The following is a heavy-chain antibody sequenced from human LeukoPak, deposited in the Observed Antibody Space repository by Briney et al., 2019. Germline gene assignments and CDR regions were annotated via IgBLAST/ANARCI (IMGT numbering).Heavy chain of an antibody. D-gene: IGHD6-13*01. Sequence: GGSLRLSCAASGFIFSNYAMNWVRQAPGKGLQWVSVIGNSATSTYYADSVKGRFTISRDNAKNTLYLQMNSLRAEDTAVYYCAKGGSRHADNWGQGTLVTVSS. V-gene: IGHV3-23*01. CDR3: AKGGSRHADN. J-gene: IGHJ4*02. CDR2: IGNSATST. CDR1: GFIFSNYA.